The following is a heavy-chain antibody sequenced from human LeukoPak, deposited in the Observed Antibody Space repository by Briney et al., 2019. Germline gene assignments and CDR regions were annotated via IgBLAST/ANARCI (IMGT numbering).Heavy chain of an antibody. V-gene: IGHV3-7*01. CDR1: GFTFSSYW. CDR3: ARVGGSKRGPFDY. D-gene: IGHD1-26*01. Sequence: PGGSLRVSCAASGFTFSSYWMSWVRQAPGKGLEWVANIKQDGSEKYYVDSVKGRFTISRDNAKNSLYLQMNSLRAEDTAVYYCARVGGSKRGPFDYWGQGTLVTVSS. J-gene: IGHJ4*02. CDR2: IKQDGSEK.